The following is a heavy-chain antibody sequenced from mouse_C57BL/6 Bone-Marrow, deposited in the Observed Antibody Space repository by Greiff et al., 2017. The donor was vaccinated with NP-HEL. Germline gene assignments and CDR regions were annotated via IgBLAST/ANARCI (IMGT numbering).Heavy chain of an antibody. J-gene: IGHJ2*01. CDR1: GYNFTSYW. Sequence: QVQLQQPGAELVKPGASVKLSCKASGYNFTSYWMHWVKQRPGQGLEWIGMIHPNSGSTNYNEKFKSKATLTVDKSSSTAYMQLSSLTSEDSAVYYCARRGTVVVVDYWGQGTTLTVSS. CDR2: IHPNSGST. CDR3: ARRGTVVVVDY. V-gene: IGHV1-64*01. D-gene: IGHD1-1*01.